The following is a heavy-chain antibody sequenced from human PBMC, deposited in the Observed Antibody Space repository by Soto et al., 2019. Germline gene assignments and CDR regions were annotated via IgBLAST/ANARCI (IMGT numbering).Heavy chain of an antibody. CDR2: IYRTGST. J-gene: IGHJ4*02. CDR1: GGSFTSNNW. CDR3: ASRDPGTSVDY. D-gene: IGHD1-7*01. V-gene: IGHV4-4*02. Sequence: SETLSLTCAVSGGSFTSNNWWTWVRQPPGQGLEWIGEIYRTGSTNYNPSLKSRVTISLDKSENQFSLKVTSLPAADTAVYYCASRDPGTSVDYWGQGTLVTVSS.